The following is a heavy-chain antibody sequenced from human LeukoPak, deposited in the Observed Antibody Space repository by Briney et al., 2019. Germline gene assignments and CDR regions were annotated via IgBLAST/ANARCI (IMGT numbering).Heavy chain of an antibody. CDR2: IIPIFGTA. CDR1: GGTFSSYA. CDR3: ARDQLRAYNWNDANSLAY. D-gene: IGHD1-20*01. J-gene: IGHJ4*02. V-gene: IGHV1-69*13. Sequence: ASVTVSCKASGGTFSSYAISWVRQAPGQGLEWMGGIIPIFGTANYAQKFQGRVTITADESTSTAYMELSSLRSEDTAVYYCARDQLRAYNWNDANSLAYWGQGTLVTVSS.